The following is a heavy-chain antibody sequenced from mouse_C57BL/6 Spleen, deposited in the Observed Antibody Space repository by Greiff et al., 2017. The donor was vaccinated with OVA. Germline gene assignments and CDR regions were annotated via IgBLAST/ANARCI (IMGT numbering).Heavy chain of an antibody. CDR2: ILPGSGST. CDR3: ARSKRIYYEYDGAWFAY. J-gene: IGHJ3*01. V-gene: IGHV1-9*01. Sequence: QVQLQQSGAELMKPGASVKLSCKATGYTFTGYWIEWVKQRPGHGLEWIGEILPGSGSTNYNEKFKGKATFTADTSSNTAYMQLSSLTTEDSAIDYCARSKRIYYEYDGAWFAYWGQGTLVTVSA. D-gene: IGHD2-4*01. CDR1: GYTFTGYW.